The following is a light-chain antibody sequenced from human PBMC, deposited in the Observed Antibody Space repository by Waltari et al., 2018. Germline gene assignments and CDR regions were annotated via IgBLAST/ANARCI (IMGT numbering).Light chain of an antibody. CDR3: QQYYSNPLT. V-gene: IGKV4-1*01. CDR1: QSVLYSSNNKNY. J-gene: IGKJ4*01. CDR2: WAS. Sequence: DIVMTQSPDSLAVSLGERATINCKSSQSVLYSSNNKNYLAWYQQKPGQPPKVVIYWASTRESGVPDRISGSGSGTDFTLSISSLQAEDVAVYYCQQYYSNPLTFGGGTKVEIK.